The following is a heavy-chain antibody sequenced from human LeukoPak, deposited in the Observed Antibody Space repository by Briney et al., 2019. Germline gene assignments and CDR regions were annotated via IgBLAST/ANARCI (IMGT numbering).Heavy chain of an antibody. CDR1: GFTFSSFD. D-gene: IGHD1-1*01. V-gene: IGHV3-13*01. J-gene: IGHJ6*03. CDR2: IVTASDT. CDR3: ARGPPRGKYYYMDV. Sequence: GGSLRLSCAASGFTFSSFDMHWVRQPTGQGLEWVSTIVTASDTYYLGSVEGRFTLSRDNAKNSLYLQMNSLTAGDTAVYYCARGPPRGKYYYMDVWGKGTTVTVSS.